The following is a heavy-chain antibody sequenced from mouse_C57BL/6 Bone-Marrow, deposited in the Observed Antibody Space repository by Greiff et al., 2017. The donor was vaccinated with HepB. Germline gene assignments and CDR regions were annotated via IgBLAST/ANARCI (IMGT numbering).Heavy chain of an antibody. D-gene: IGHD2-5*01. J-gene: IGHJ3*01. CDR2: INPNYGTT. CDR3: ARDSNYVGWFAY. V-gene: IGHV1-39*01. Sequence: EVQVVESGPELVKPGASVKISCKASGYSFTDYNMNWVKQSNGKSLEWIGVINPNYGTTSYNQKFKGKATLTVDQSSSTAYLQLNSLTSEDSAVYYCARDSNYVGWFAYGGQGTLVTVSA. CDR1: GYSFTDYN.